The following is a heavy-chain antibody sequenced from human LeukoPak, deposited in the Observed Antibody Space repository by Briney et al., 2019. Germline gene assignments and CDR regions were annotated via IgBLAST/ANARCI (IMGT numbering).Heavy chain of an antibody. CDR1: GYTFTGYY. D-gene: IGHD1-1*01. CDR2: INPNSGGT. V-gene: IGHV1-2*02. CDR3: ATGGDNWNDPGVDWFDP. J-gene: IGHJ5*02. Sequence: ASVKVSCKASGYTFTGYYMHWVRQAPGQGLEWMGWINPNSGGTNYAQKFQGRVTMTRDTSISTAYMELSRLRSVDTAVYYCATGGDNWNDPGVDWFDPWGQGTLVAVSS.